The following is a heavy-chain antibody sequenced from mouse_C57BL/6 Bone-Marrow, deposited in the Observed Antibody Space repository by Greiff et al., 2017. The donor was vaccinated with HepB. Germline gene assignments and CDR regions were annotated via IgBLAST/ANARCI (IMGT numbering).Heavy chain of an antibody. D-gene: IGHD1-1*01. CDR1: GYTFTSYW. CDR3: ARSGHYGSSPGYFDV. V-gene: IGHV1-72*01. J-gene: IGHJ1*03. CDR2: IDPNSGGT. Sequence: QSCKASGYTFTSYWMHWVKQRPGRGLEWIGRIDPNSGGTKYNEKFKSKATLTVDKPSSTAYMQLSSLTSEDSAVYYCARSGHYGSSPGYFDVWGTGTTVTVSS.